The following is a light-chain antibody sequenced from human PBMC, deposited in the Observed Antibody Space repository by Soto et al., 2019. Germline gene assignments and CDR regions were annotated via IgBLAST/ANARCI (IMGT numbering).Light chain of an antibody. Sequence: QSALTQPVSVSGSPGQSITLSCTGTSSDVGGYNYVSWYQQHPGKAPKLMIYEVTKRPSGVSNRFSGSKSGNTASLPISGLQAEDESDYYCRSYTSISTLVFGGGTKLTVL. V-gene: IGLV2-14*01. CDR2: EVT. CDR1: SSDVGGYNY. CDR3: RSYTSISTLV. J-gene: IGLJ2*01.